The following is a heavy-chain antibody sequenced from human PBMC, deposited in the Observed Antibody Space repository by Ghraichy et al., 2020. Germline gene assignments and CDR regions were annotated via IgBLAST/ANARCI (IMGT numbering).Heavy chain of an antibody. CDR2: IYYSGST. D-gene: IGHD1-14*01. V-gene: IGHV4-39*01. CDR3: VRKGTTYYWYFDL. J-gene: IGHJ2*01. CDR1: GGSISSSSYY. Sequence: SETLSLTCTVSGGSISSSSYYWGWIRQPPGKGLEWIGTIYYSGSTYYNPSLKSRVTMSVDTSKKQFSLNLSSVTAADTAVYYCVRKGTTYYWYFDLWGRGTLVTVSS.